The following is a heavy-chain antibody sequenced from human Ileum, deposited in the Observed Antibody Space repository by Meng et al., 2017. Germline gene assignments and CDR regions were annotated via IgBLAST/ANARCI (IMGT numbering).Heavy chain of an antibody. CDR2: ISYDGSNK. D-gene: IGHD2-15*01. CDR3: ARGLPATRHSSGYDY. CDR1: GFTFSSYA. J-gene: IGHJ4*02. V-gene: IGHV3-30*04. Sequence: GGSLRLSCAASGFTFSSYAMHWVRQAPGKGLEWVAVISYDGSNKYYADSVKGRFTISRDNSKNTLYLQMNSLRAEDTAVYYCARGLPATRHSSGYDYWGQGTLVTVSS.